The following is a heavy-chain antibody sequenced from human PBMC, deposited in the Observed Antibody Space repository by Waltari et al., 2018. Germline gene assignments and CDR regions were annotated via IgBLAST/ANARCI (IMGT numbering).Heavy chain of an antibody. CDR3: ARGIRNELFSDY. J-gene: IGHJ4*02. D-gene: IGHD1-1*01. CDR2: MNPNSYNT. CDR1: GYTFSNYD. V-gene: IGHV1-8*03. Sequence: QVQLVQSGAEVQKPGASVKVSCKTSGYTFSNYDITWVRQATGRGLEWMGWMNPNSYNTGFGQGVLGRVTFTTETSTNTAYMELTNLRSEDTGMYYCARGIRNELFSDYWGQGTLVTVSS.